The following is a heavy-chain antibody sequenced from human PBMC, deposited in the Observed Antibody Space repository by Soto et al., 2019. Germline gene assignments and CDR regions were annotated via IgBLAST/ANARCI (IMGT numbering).Heavy chain of an antibody. V-gene: IGHV4-4*08. Sequence: SVTLSPTRTGLWVYISKLCRIRLRPPPRKGLEWIGDMSQGGTTTSNPSLKGRASISVDTSKNKLSLKLTSVTVADTAMYYCARDRGGITVAANALGEWFDPWGQGTLVTVSS. J-gene: IGHJ5*02. D-gene: IGHD6-19*01. CDR2: MSQGGTT. CDR1: WVYISKLC. CDR3: ARDRGGITVAANALGEWFDP.